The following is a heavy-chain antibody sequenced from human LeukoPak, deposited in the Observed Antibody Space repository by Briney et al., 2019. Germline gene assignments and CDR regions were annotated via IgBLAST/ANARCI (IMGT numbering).Heavy chain of an antibody. CDR1: GYTFTSYY. D-gene: IGHD6-19*01. CDR2: INPSDGST. CDR3: ARDLVAGRGPAMWAFDI. V-gene: IGHV1-46*01. Sequence: ASVKVSCKASGYTFTSYYMHWVRQAPGQGLEWMGIINPSDGSTSYAQKFQGRVTMTRDTSTSTVYMELSSLRSEDTAVYYCARDLVAGRGPAMWAFDIWGQGTMVTVSS. J-gene: IGHJ3*02.